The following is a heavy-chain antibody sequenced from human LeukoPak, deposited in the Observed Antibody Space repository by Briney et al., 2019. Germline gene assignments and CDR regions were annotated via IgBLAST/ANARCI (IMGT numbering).Heavy chain of an antibody. CDR2: IYSGGST. V-gene: IGHV3-66*01. D-gene: IGHD3-10*01. Sequence: GGSLRLSCAASGFTVSSNYMSWVRQAPGKGLEWVSVIYSGGSTYYADSVKGRFTISRDNSKNTLYLQMNSLRAEDTAVYYCARIITMVRGVGDYWGQGTLVTVSS. J-gene: IGHJ4*02. CDR3: ARIITMVRGVGDY. CDR1: GFTVSSNY.